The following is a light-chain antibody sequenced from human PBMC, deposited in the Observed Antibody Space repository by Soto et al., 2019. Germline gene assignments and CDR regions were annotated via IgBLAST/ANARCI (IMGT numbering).Light chain of an antibody. Sequence: QSVLTQPRSVSGSPGQSVTISCTGTSSDVGGYNFVSWYQHHPGKAPKLMIYDVTKRPSGVPDRFSGSRSGNTASLTISGLQAEDEAAYYCCSYAGRYNEVFGGGTKLTVL. CDR2: DVT. CDR3: CSYAGRYNEV. J-gene: IGLJ3*02. CDR1: SSDVGGYNF. V-gene: IGLV2-11*01.